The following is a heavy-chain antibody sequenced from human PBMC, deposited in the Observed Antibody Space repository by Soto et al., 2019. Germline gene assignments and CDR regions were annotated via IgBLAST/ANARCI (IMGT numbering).Heavy chain of an antibody. CDR2: SYHTGCT. Sequence: QLQQSGPGLVKPSETLSLTCTVYGGSVSSSSYYWSWLWQPPGKGLEWIGYSYHTGCTKYNPSLESRVTISVDTSKNHFSLKLTSVPSADTAVYYCARDHDLFHSPPRSQCYYYGMDVWGQGITVTVAS. CDR1: GGSVSSSSYY. D-gene: IGHD2-21*01. V-gene: IGHV4-61*03. CDR3: ARDHDLFHSPPRSQCYYYGMDV. J-gene: IGHJ6*02.